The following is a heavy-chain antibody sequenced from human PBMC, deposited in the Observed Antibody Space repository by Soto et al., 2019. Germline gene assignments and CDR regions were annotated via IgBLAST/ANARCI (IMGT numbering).Heavy chain of an antibody. D-gene: IGHD1-20*01. Sequence: ETLSLTCTVSGGSISSYYWSWIRQPPGKGLEWIGYIYYSGSTNYNPSLKSRVTISVDTSKNQFSLKLSSVTAADTAVYYCARGGLVYKNAFDIWGQGTMVTVSS. CDR2: IYYSGST. CDR1: GGSISSYY. J-gene: IGHJ3*02. CDR3: ARGGLVYKNAFDI. V-gene: IGHV4-59*12.